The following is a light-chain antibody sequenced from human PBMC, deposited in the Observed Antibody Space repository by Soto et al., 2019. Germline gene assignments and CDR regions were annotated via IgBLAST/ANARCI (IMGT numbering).Light chain of an antibody. CDR1: QSVSSN. CDR2: GAS. V-gene: IGKV3-15*01. Sequence: EIVMTQSPATLSVSPGERATLSCRASQSVSSNLAWYQQKPGQAPRLLIYGASTRATGIPARFSGSGSATEFTLTISSLQSEYFAFYYCQQYINCPPITCGQGTRLEV. J-gene: IGKJ5*01. CDR3: QQYINCPPIT.